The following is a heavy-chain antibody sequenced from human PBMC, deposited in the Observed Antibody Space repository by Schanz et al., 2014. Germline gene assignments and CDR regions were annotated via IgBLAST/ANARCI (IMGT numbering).Heavy chain of an antibody. D-gene: IGHD5-18*01. V-gene: IGHV3-23*04. CDR3: ARDGYRNGRPFDH. J-gene: IGHJ4*02. CDR2: ISGGGGSA. Sequence: EVQLGESGGGLVQPGGSLRLSCAASGFTFNNYDMNWVRLVPGKGLECVSGISGGGGSAYYADSVKGRFTISRDTAENSVYLQMNSLRAEDTAVYYCARDGYRNGRPFDHWGQGTRVTVS. CDR1: GFTFNNYD.